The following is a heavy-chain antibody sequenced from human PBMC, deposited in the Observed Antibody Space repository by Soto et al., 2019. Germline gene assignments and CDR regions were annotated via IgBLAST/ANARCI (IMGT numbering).Heavy chain of an antibody. CDR2: IGTAGDT. V-gene: IGHV3-13*04. J-gene: IGHJ6*02. CDR3: ARGLATVTKGSQDYYYYYGMDV. CDR1: GFTFSSYD. D-gene: IGHD4-4*01. Sequence: LRLSCAASGFTFSSYDMHWVRQATGKGLEWVSAIGTAGDTYYPGSVKGRFTISRENAKNSLYLQMNSLRAGDTAVYYCARGLATVTKGSQDYYYYYGMDVWGQGTTVTVSS.